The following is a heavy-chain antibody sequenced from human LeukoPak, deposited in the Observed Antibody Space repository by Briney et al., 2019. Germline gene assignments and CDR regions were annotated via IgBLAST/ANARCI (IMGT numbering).Heavy chain of an antibody. CDR1: GFTFSSYA. CDR3: AREVTYKGMGEFDY. Sequence: PGGSLRLSCAASGFTFSSYAMHWVRQAPGKGLEWVAVISYDGSNKYYADSVKGRFTISRDNSKNTLYLQMNSLRAEDTAVYYCAREVTYKGMGEFDYWGQGTLVTVSS. CDR2: ISYDGSNK. D-gene: IGHD3-16*01. V-gene: IGHV3-30*04. J-gene: IGHJ4*02.